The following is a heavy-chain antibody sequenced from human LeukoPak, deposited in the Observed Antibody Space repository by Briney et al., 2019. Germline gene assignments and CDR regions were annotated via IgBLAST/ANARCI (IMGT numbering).Heavy chain of an antibody. D-gene: IGHD3-10*01. CDR3: ARCPGTYRDNWFDP. CDR2: IYTSGST. J-gene: IGHJ5*02. CDR1: GGSISGYY. Sequence: SETLSLTCTVSGGSISGYYWSWIRQPAGKGLEWIGRIYTSGSTNCNPSLKSRVTMSVDTSKNQFSLKLSSVTAADTAVYYCARCPGTYRDNWFDPWGQGTLVTVSS. V-gene: IGHV4-4*07.